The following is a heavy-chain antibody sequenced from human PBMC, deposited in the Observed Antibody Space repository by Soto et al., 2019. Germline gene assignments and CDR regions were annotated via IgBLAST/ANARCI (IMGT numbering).Heavy chain of an antibody. CDR1: GFTFSSYA. Sequence: QSGGSLRLSCAASGFTFSSYAMHWVRQAPGKGLEWVAVISYDGSNKYYADSVKGRFTISRDNSKNTLYLQMNSLRAEDTVVYYCARDMVQLRGGFDYWGQGTLVTVSS. D-gene: IGHD1-1*01. V-gene: IGHV3-30-3*01. CDR3: ARDMVQLRGGFDY. CDR2: ISYDGSNK. J-gene: IGHJ4*02.